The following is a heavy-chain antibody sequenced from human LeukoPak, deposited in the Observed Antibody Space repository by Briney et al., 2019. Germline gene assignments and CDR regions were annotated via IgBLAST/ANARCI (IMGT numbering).Heavy chain of an antibody. Sequence: GGSLRLSCAASGFTFSSYGMHWVRQAPGKGLEWVAVIWYDGSNKYYADSVKGRFTISRDNSKNTLYLQMNSLRAEDTAVYYCARAGFLNWFDPWGQGTLVTVSS. D-gene: IGHD3-10*01. CDR1: GFTFSSYG. V-gene: IGHV3-33*01. J-gene: IGHJ5*02. CDR3: ARAGFLNWFDP. CDR2: IWYDGSNK.